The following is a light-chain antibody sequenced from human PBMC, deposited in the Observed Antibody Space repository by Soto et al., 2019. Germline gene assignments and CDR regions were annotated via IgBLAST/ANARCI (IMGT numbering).Light chain of an antibody. CDR3: LQHNSYSEA. J-gene: IGKJ1*01. CDR1: QGIRID. V-gene: IGKV1-17*01. Sequence: DIQMTQSPSSLSASVGDRVTITCRASQGIRIDLGWYQQKPGKAPKRLIYAASGLQSGVPSRFSGSGSGTEFTLTISSLQPEDFATYFCLQHNSYSEAFGQGTKVDIK. CDR2: AAS.